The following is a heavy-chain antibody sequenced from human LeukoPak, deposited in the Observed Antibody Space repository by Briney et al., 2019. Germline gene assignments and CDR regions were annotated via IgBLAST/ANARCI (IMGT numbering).Heavy chain of an antibody. J-gene: IGHJ6*03. V-gene: IGHV3-30*02. D-gene: IGHD6-25*01. CDR1: GFTFSSYG. CDR2: IRYDGSNK. CDR3: AKAGGSSASHYYYYMDV. Sequence: GGSLRLSCAASGFTFSSYGVHWVRQAPGKGLEWAAFIRYDGSNKYYADSVKGRFTISRDNSKNTLYLQMNSLRAEDTAVYYCAKAGGSSASHYYYYMDVWGKGTTVTVSS.